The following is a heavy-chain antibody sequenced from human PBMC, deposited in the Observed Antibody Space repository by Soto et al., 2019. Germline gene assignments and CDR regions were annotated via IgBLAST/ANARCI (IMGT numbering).Heavy chain of an antibody. D-gene: IGHD1-7*01. CDR3: ARHLTGTTLSYYYGMDV. J-gene: IGHJ6*02. CDR1: GGSISSSSYY. CDR2: IYYSGST. V-gene: IGHV4-39*01. Sequence: SETLSLTCTVSGGSISSSSYYWGWIRQPPGKGLEWIGSIYYSGSTYYNPSLKSRVTISVDTSKNQFSLKLSSVTAADTAVYYCARHLTGTTLSYYYGMDVWGQGTTVTVSS.